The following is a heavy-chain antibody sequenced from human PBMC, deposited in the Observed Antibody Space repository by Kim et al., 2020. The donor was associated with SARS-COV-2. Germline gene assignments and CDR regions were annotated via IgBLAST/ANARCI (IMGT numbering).Heavy chain of an antibody. CDR1: AGSISSSSYY. CDR3: ALYCYDSSGYYLSDY. Sequence: SETLSLTCSVSAGSISSSSYYWGWIRQPPGKGLEWIGSIYYSGSTYYNPSLKSRVTMSVDTSKNLFSLKLSSVTAADTAVYYCALYCYDSSGYYLSDYWG. J-gene: IGHJ4*01. CDR2: IYYSGST. D-gene: IGHD3-22*01. V-gene: IGHV4-39*01.